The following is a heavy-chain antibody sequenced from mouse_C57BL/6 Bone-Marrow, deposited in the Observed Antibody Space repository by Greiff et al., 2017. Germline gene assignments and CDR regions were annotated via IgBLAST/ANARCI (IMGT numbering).Heavy chain of an antibody. V-gene: IGHV1-72*01. Sequence: VQLQQPGAELVKPGASVKLSCKASGYTFTSYWMHWMKQRPGRGLEWIGRIEPNSGGTKYNETVKSKATLTVDKPSSAAYMQLSNLTSEDSAVYYCARRSSGPSMDDWGQGTSVTVSS. J-gene: IGHJ4*01. CDR1: GYTFTSYW. CDR3: ARRSSGPSMDD. CDR2: IEPNSGGT. D-gene: IGHD3-2*02.